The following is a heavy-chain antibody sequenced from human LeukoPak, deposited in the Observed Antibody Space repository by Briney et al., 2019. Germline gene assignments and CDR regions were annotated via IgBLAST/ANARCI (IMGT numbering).Heavy chain of an antibody. Sequence: ASVKVSCKASGYTFTGYYMHWVRQAPGQGLEWMGWINPNSGNTGYAQKFQGRVTITRNASISTAYMELSSLRSEDTAVYYCARGILTGYYYYYMDVWGKGTTVTVSS. CDR3: ARGILTGYYYYYMDV. CDR2: INPNSGNT. J-gene: IGHJ6*03. CDR1: GYTFTGYY. V-gene: IGHV1-8*03. D-gene: IGHD3-9*01.